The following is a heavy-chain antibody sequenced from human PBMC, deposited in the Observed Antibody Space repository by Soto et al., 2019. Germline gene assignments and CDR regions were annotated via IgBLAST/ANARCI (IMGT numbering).Heavy chain of an antibody. CDR1: GGSISSYY. D-gene: IGHD1-1*01. J-gene: IGHJ4*02. CDR2: IYYSGST. CDR3: ARAGGRDGYNLAYYFDY. Sequence: SETLSLTCTVSGGSISSYYWSWIRQPPGKGLEWIGYIYYSGSTNYNPSLKSRVTISVDTSKNQFSLKLSSVTAADTAVYYCARAGGRDGYNLAYYFDYWGQGTLVTVSS. V-gene: IGHV4-59*01.